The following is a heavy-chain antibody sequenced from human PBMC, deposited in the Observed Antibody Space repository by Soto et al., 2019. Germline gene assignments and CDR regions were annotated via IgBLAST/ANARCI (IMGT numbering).Heavy chain of an antibody. J-gene: IGHJ4*02. CDR1: GFTFDDYA. CDR3: AKDQQQLVKGFVDY. D-gene: IGHD6-13*01. CDR2: ISWNSGSI. Sequence: DVQLVESGGGLVQPGRSLRLSCAASGFTFDDYAMHWVRQAPGKGLEWVSGISWNSGSIGYADSVKGRFTISRDNAKNSLYLQMNSLRAEDTALYYCAKDQQQLVKGFVDYWGQGTLVTVSS. V-gene: IGHV3-9*01.